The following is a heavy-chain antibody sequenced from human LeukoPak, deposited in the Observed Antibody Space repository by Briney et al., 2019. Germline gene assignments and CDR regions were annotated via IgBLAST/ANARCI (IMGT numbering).Heavy chain of an antibody. Sequence: ASVKVSCKASGYTFTSYAMHWVRQAPGQRLEWMGWINAGNGNTKYSQKFQGRVTITRDTSASTAYMELSSLRSEDTAVYYCARELSIRIAARPGQSDWFDPWGQGTLVTVSS. CDR3: ARELSIRIAARPGQSDWFDP. D-gene: IGHD6-6*01. CDR1: GYTFTSYA. J-gene: IGHJ5*02. V-gene: IGHV1-3*01. CDR2: INAGNGNT.